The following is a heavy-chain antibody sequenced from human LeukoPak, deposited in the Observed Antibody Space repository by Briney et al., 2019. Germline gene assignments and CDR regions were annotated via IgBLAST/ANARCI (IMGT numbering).Heavy chain of an antibody. CDR1: GFTFSSYA. V-gene: IGHV3-30*04. CDR3: ARQFWSGYYRPLDY. J-gene: IGHJ4*02. CDR2: ISYDGSNK. D-gene: IGHD3-3*01. Sequence: GGSLRLSCAASGFTFSSYAMHWVRQAPGKGLEWVAVISYDGSNKYYADSVKGRFTISRDNSKNTLYLQMNSLRAEDTAVYYCARQFWSGYYRPLDYWGQGTLVTVSS.